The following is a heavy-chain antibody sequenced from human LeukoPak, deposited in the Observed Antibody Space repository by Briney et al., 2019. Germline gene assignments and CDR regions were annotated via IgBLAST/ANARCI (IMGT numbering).Heavy chain of an antibody. V-gene: IGHV4-59*11. CDR1: DDSFSSHY. J-gene: IGHJ3*02. CDR3: ARDLVTVTKGFDI. D-gene: IGHD4-17*01. Sequence: SETLSLTCAVSDDSFSSHYWTWIRQPPGKGLEWIGYISYIGSTNYNPSLKSRVAISIDTSKNQFSLKLTSVTAADTAVYYCARDLVTVTKGFDIWGQGTMVSVSS. CDR2: ISYIGST.